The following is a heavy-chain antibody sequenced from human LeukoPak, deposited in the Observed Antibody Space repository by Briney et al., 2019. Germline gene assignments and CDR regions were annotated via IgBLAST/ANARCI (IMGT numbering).Heavy chain of an antibody. CDR2: IYTSGST. CDR1: GGSISSGSYY. Sequence: SQTLPLTCTVSGGSISSGSYYWSWIRQPAGKGLEWIGRIYTSGSTNYNPSLKSRVTISVDTSKNQFSLKLSSVTAADTAVYYCAREIQTDNWFDPWGQGTLVTVSS. CDR3: AREIQTDNWFDP. J-gene: IGHJ5*02. V-gene: IGHV4-61*02. D-gene: IGHD5-18*01.